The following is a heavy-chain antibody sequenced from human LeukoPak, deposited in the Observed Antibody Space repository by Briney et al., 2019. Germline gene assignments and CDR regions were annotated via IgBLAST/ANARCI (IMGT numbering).Heavy chain of an antibody. Sequence: ASVKVSCKASGYTFTGYYMHWVRQAPGQGLEGMGWINPNSGGTNYSQKFQGRVTMTRDTSISTAYMELSRLRSDDTAVYYCARSIYYYYFDYWGQGTLVTVSS. CDR2: INPNSGGT. CDR1: GYTFTGYY. CDR3: ARSIYYYYFDY. J-gene: IGHJ4*02. V-gene: IGHV1-2*02. D-gene: IGHD3-22*01.